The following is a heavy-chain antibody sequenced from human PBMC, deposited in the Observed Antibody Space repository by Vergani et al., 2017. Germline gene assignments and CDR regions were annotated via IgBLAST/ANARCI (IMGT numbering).Heavy chain of an antibody. D-gene: IGHD2-2*01. V-gene: IGHV5-51*01. CDR3: ARGVVPAASGFWFDP. J-gene: IGHJ5*02. Sequence: EVQLVPSGAEVKKPGESLTISCKGSGYSFTSYWIGWVRQMPGKGLEWMGIIYPGDSDTRYSPSFQGQVTISADKSISTAYLQWSSLKASDTAMYYCARGVVPAASGFWFDPWGQGTLVTVSS. CDR2: IYPGDSDT. CDR1: GYSFTSYW.